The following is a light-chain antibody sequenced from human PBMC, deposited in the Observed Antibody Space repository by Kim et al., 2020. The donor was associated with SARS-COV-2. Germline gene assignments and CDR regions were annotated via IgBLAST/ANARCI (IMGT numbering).Light chain of an antibody. V-gene: IGKV3-11*01. J-gene: IGKJ5*01. CDR2: AAS. CDR1: QSIRNY. Sequence: EIVLTQSPATLSLSPGERATLSCRASQSIRNYLAWYQQKPGQAPSLVIYAASNRATGIPARFSGCGSGTKFALTISSLEPEEFAVCYCQQSSNWPRTFVEGARLWIK. CDR3: QQSSNWPRT.